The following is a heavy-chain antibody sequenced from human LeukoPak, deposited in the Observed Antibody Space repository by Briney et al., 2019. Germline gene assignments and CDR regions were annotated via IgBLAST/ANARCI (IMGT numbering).Heavy chain of an antibody. CDR1: GFTFSSYG. Sequence: PGGSLRLSCAASGFTFSSYGMHWVRQAPGKGLEWVAVISYDGSNKYYADSVKGRFTISRDNSKNTLYLQMNSLRAEDTAVYYCATTLSGWSPPQTSYYSYYMDAWGKGTTVTISS. J-gene: IGHJ6*03. CDR3: ATTLSGWSPPQTSYYSYYMDA. V-gene: IGHV3-30*03. D-gene: IGHD6-19*01. CDR2: ISYDGSNK.